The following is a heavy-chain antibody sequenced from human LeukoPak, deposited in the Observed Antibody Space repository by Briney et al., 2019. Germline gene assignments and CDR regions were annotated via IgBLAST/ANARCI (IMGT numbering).Heavy chain of an antibody. D-gene: IGHD5-18*01. CDR3: ARVGHSYGSPYYFDY. CDR2: IKQDGSEK. CDR1: GFTFSSYW. J-gene: IGHJ4*02. Sequence: PGVSLRLSCAASGFTFSSYWMSWVRQAPGKGLEWVANIKQDGSEKYYVDSVKGRFTISRDNAKNSLYLQMNSLRAEDTAVYYCARVGHSYGSPYYFDYWGQGTLVTVSS. V-gene: IGHV3-7*01.